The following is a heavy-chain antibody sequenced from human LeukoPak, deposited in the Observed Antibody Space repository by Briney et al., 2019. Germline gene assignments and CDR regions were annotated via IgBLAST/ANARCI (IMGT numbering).Heavy chain of an antibody. Sequence: GGSLRLPCAASEFTSSAFWMTWVRRPPGKGLEGVANINKDGTEKEYVDSVKGRFSIFRDNAKNSVFLQMNSLRAEHTAVYYCAIFAGAVPGNLLLWGKGTTVIVSA. CDR2: INKDGTEK. J-gene: IGHJ6*04. CDR1: EFTSSAFW. D-gene: IGHD2-8*02. CDR3: AIFAGAVPGNLLL. V-gene: IGHV3-7*01.